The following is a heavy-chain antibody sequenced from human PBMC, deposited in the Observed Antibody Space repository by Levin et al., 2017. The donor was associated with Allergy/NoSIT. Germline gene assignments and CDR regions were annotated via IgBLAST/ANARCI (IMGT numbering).Heavy chain of an antibody. CDR2: IYSGGST. CDR1: GFTVSSNY. CDR3: ARELNYDILKGYMDV. D-gene: IGHD3-9*01. V-gene: IGHV3-53*01. J-gene: IGHJ6*03. Sequence: PGGSLRLSCAASGFTVSSNYMSWVRQAPGKGLEWVSVIYSGGSTYYADSVKGRFTISRDNSKNTLYLQMNSLRAEDTAVYYCARELNYDILKGYMDVWGKGTTVTVSS.